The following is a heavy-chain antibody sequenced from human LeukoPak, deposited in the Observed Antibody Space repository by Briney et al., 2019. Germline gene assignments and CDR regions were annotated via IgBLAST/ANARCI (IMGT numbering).Heavy chain of an antibody. V-gene: IGHV3-69-1*02. D-gene: IGHD3-10*02. Sequence: GGTLRLSCAASGFTFSNYGMSWVRQAPGKGPEWVSVISSSGVINYADSVKGRFTISRDNAKNSLYLQMNSLRAEDTAVYYCAELGITMIGGVWGKGTTVTISS. CDR3: AELGITMIGGV. CDR1: GFTFSNYG. CDR2: ISSSGVI. J-gene: IGHJ6*04.